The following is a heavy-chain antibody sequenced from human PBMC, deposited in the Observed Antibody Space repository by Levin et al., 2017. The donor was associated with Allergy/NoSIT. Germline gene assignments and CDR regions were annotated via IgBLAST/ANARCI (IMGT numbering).Heavy chain of an antibody. D-gene: IGHD6-13*01. CDR2: INHSGST. Sequence: ETLSLTCAVYGGSFSGYYWSWIRQPPGKGLEWIGEINHSGSTNYNPSLKSRVTISVDTSKNQFSLKLSSVTAADTAVYYCARDHGDSSSWDYWGQGTLVTVSS. CDR3: ARDHGDSSSWDY. J-gene: IGHJ4*02. V-gene: IGHV4-34*01. CDR1: GGSFSGYY.